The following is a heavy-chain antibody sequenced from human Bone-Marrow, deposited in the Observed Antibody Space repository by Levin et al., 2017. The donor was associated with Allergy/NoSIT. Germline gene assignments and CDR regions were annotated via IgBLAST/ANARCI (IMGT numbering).Heavy chain of an antibody. CDR2: IRSKAYGGTT. D-gene: IGHD3-10*01. CDR1: GFTFGDYA. CDR3: SYGSGTVPYYYYGMDV. Sequence: GESLKISCTASGFTFGDYAMSWVRQAPGKGLEWVGFIRSKAYGGTTEYAASVKGRFTISRDDSKSIAYLQMNSLKTEDTAVYYCSYGSGTVPYYYYGMDVWGQGTTVTVSS. V-gene: IGHV3-49*04. J-gene: IGHJ6*02.